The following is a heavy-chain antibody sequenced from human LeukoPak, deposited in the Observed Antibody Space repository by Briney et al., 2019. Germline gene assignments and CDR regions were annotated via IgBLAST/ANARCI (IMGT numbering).Heavy chain of an antibody. CDR2: INWNGAST. Sequence: GGSLRLSCAASGLTFADYTMHWVRQAPGKGLEWVSGINWNGASTGYADSVKGRFTISRDNAKNSLYLQMNSLRAEDTALYYCARVSDISVAAYFDYWGQGTLVTVSS. CDR3: ARVSDISVAAYFDY. V-gene: IGHV3-20*04. D-gene: IGHD6-19*01. J-gene: IGHJ4*02. CDR1: GLTFADYT.